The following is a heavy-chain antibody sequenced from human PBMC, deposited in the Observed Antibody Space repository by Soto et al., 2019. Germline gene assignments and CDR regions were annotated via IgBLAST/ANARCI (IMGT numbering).Heavy chain of an antibody. CDR2: INPNSGGT. CDR3: ARVLSGWHTHSMDV. Sequence: GASVKVSCKASGYTFTGYYMHWVRQAPGQGLEWMGWINPNSGGTNYAQKFQGWVTMTRDTSISTAYMELSRLRSDDAAVYYCARVLSGWHTHSMDVWGQGTTVTVSS. J-gene: IGHJ6*01. D-gene: IGHD6-19*01. V-gene: IGHV1-2*04. CDR1: GYTFTGYY.